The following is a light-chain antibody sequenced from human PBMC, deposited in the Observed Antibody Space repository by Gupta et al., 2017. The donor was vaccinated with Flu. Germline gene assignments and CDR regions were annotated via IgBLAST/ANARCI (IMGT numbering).Light chain of an antibody. CDR2: KAS. CDR1: QSINYW. Sequence: GDRVIITCRASQSINYWLAWYQQKPGKAPKLLIYKASTLESGVPSRFSGSGFGTEFTLTISSLQPDDFATYYCQQYDAYSLTFGGGTEVEIK. V-gene: IGKV1-5*03. CDR3: QQYDAYSLT. J-gene: IGKJ4*01.